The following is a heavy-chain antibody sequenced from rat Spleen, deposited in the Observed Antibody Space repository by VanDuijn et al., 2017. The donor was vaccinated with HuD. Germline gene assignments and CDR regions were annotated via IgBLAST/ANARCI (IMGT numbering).Heavy chain of an antibody. D-gene: IGHD1-6*01. CDR2: ISTGGDTT. CDR1: GFTFNNYV. J-gene: IGHJ2*01. CDR3: STAGSFTDYYFAGGFDY. Sequence: EGQLVESGGGLVEPGRSLKLSCAASGFTFNNYVMDWVRQAPKKGLEWVASISTGGDTTRYPDSVKGRFTVSRDNAKSTLYLQMDSLRSEDTATYYCSTAGSFTDYYFAGGFDYWGQGVMVTVSS. V-gene: IGHV5-27*01.